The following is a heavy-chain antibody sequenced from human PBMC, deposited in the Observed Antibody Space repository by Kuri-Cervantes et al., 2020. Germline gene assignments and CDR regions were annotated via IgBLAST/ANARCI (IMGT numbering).Heavy chain of an antibody. CDR1: TLTFSTYG. CDR2: IGVSGGTT. V-gene: IGHV3-23*01. J-gene: IGHJ4*02. CDR3: ARGTSSLDF. D-gene: IGHD1-1*01. Sequence: GGSLRLSCEAYTLTFSTYGMSWVRQAPGKGLEWVSGIGVSGGTTNYADSVKGRFTISKDNSKNTLYLQMNSLRAEDTAVYYCARGTSSLDFWGQGTLVTDSS.